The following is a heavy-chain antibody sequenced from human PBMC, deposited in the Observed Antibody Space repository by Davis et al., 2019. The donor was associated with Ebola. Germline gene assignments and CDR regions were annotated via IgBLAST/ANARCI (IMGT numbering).Heavy chain of an antibody. V-gene: IGHV4-4*02. J-gene: IGHJ6*02. CDR3: ARLTSKANYYYYGMDV. CDR1: GGSISSSNW. CDR2: IYHSGST. Sequence: MPSETLSLTCAVSGGSISSSNWWSWVRPPPGKGLEWIGEIYHSGSTNYNPSLKSRVTISVDKSKNQFSLKLSSVTAADTAVYYCARLTSKANYYYYGMDVWGQGTTVTVPS.